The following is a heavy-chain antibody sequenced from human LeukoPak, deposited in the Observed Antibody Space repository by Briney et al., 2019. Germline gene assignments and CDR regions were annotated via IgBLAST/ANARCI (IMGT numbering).Heavy chain of an antibody. D-gene: IGHD5-12*01. V-gene: IGHV3-23*01. CDR3: AKDKFRWLRYFDY. CDR2: ITGSGTT. Sequence: GGTLRLSCAASGFTFSTYGMNWVRQAPGKGLEWVSGITGSGTTYYADSVRGRFTISRDNSKNTLYLQMNSLRAEDTAVYYCAKDKFRWLRYFDYWGQGTVVTVFS. CDR1: GFTFSTYG. J-gene: IGHJ4*02.